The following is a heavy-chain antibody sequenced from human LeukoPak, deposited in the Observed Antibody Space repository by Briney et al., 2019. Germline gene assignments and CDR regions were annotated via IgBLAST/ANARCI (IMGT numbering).Heavy chain of an antibody. CDR2: IKSKTDGGTT. CDR1: GFTFSNAW. V-gene: IGHV3-15*01. Sequence: PGGSLRLSCAASGFTFSNAWVSWVRQAPGKGLEWVGRIKSKTDGGTTDYAAPVKGRFTISRDDSKNTLYLQMNSLKTEDTAVYYCTTPELGNDDFWSGKEDWGQGTLVTVSS. D-gene: IGHD3-3*01. CDR3: TTPELGNDDFWSGKED. J-gene: IGHJ4*02.